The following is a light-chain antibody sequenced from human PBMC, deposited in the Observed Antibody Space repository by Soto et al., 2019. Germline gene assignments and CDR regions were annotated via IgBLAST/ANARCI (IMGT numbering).Light chain of an antibody. CDR3: QQYNSYPT. Sequence: DIQMTQSPATLSPSVGDRVTITCRASQSISSWLAWYQQKPGKAPNLLIYKASSLESGVPSRFSGSGSGTEFTLTISSLQPDDFATYYCQQYNSYPTFGGGTKVEIK. V-gene: IGKV1-5*03. CDR2: KAS. J-gene: IGKJ4*01. CDR1: QSISSW.